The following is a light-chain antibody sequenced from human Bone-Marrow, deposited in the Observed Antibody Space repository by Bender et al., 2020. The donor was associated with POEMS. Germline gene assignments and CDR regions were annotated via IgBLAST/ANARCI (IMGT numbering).Light chain of an antibody. V-gene: IGLV2-14*03. J-gene: IGLJ3*02. CDR2: HVS. CDR1: SSDVGCSES. Sequence: QSALTQPASVSGSPGQSITFSCTGFSSDVGCSESVSWYQLHPGNAPKLIIYHVSHRPSGVSDRFSGSKSDNPAALTISGPRTEDDADYFCTTYASTSVLYGGGT. CDR3: TTYASTSVL.